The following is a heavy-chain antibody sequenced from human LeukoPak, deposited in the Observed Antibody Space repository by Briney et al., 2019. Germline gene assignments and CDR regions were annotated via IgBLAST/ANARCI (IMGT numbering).Heavy chain of an antibody. V-gene: IGHV3-21*01. CDR2: ISSSSSYI. CDR3: ARDKSGPNRRQFAAFDI. Sequence: GGSLRLSCAAPGFTFSSYSMNWVRQAPGKGLEWVSSISSSSSYIYYADSVKGRFTISRDNVKNSLYLQMNSLRAEDTAVYYCARDKSGPNRRQFAAFDIRGQGTMVTVSS. CDR1: GFTFSSYS. J-gene: IGHJ3*02. D-gene: IGHD3-10*01.